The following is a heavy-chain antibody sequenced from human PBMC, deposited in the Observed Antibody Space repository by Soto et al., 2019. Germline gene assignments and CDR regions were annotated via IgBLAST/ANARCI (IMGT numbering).Heavy chain of an antibody. CDR1: GYSFTSYW. V-gene: IGHV5-10-1*01. D-gene: IGHD3-9*01. CDR3: ARHHGEPLHYDILTGRPSGVPYGTDV. Sequence: GESLKISCKGSGYSFTSYWISWLRQMPGKGLEWLGRIDPSDSYTNYSPSFQCHVTISADXXISTAYLQGSSLKASDTAMYYCARHHGEPLHYDILTGRPSGVPYGTDVWGQGTTVTVSS. J-gene: IGHJ6*02. CDR2: IDPSDSYT.